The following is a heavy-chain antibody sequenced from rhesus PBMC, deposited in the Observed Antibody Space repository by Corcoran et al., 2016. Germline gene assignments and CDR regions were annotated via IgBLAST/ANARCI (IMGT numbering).Heavy chain of an antibody. V-gene: IGHV3S18*01. CDR2: ISYTGGST. D-gene: IGHD6-25*01. CDR3: AGAKGGSWNPFDY. CDR1: GFTVSDHY. Sequence: EVQLVESGGGLAKPGGSLGLSCAAPGFTVSDHYIPWVRRAPGEGLEWVYGISYTGGSTWYADSVKGRFTISRENAKNTLYLQMDSLRAEDTAVYYCAGAKGGSWNPFDYWGQGVLVTVSS. J-gene: IGHJ4*01.